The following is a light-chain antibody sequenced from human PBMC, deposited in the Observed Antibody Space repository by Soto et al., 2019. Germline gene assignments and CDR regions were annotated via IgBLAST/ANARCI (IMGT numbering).Light chain of an antibody. J-gene: IGKJ3*01. Sequence: DIQMTQSPSSLSASVGDRVTITCRASQSISSYLNWYQQKPGKAPKLLIYAASSLQSGVPSRFSVSGSRTDITLTISSLRPEDFATYYCQQNDTFGPGTKVDIK. CDR1: QSISSY. V-gene: IGKV1-39*01. CDR3: QQNDT. CDR2: AAS.